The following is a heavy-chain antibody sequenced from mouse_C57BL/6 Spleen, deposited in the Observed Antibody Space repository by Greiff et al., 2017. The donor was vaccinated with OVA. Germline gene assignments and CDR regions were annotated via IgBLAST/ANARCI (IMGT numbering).Heavy chain of an antibody. CDR3: ARNYGSSQRYFDV. Sequence: EVKLMESGGGLVKPGGSLKLSCAASGFTFSDYGMHWVRQAPEKGLEWVAYISSGSSTIYYADTVKGRFTISRDNAKNTLFLQMTSLRSEDTDMYYCARNYGSSQRYFDVWGTGTTVTVSS. CDR1: GFTFSDYG. CDR2: ISSGSSTI. D-gene: IGHD1-1*01. J-gene: IGHJ1*03. V-gene: IGHV5-17*01.